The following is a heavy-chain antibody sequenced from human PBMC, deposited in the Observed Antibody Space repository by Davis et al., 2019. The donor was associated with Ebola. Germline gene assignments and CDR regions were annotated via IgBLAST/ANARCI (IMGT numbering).Heavy chain of an antibody. CDR2: MNPNSGNT. Sequence: ASVKVSCKASGYTFTSYDINWVRQATGQGLEWMGWMNPNSGNTGYAQKFQGRVTITADESTSTAYMELSSLRSEDTAVYYCARVGGWYRGYFDYWGQGTLVTVSS. CDR3: ARVGGWYRGYFDY. V-gene: IGHV1-8*01. J-gene: IGHJ4*02. D-gene: IGHD6-19*01. CDR1: GYTFTSYD.